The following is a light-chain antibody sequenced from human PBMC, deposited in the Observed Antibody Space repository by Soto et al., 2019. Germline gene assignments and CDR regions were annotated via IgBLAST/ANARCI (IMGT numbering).Light chain of an antibody. V-gene: IGKV3-11*01. J-gene: IGKJ4*01. CDR3: QHRYNWPLT. CDR2: DAS. CDR1: QDINTY. Sequence: VMTQSPLSLPVTLGQPASISCRASQDINTYLGWYQQKPGQPPRLLIYDASNRASGIPARFSGSGSGTDFTLTIDTLEPEDFAIYYCQHRYNWPLTFGAGTKVDIK.